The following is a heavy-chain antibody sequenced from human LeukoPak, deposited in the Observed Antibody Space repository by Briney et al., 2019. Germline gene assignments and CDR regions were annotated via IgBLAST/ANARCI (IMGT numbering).Heavy chain of an antibody. V-gene: IGHV3-23*01. J-gene: IGHJ4*02. Sequence: GGSLRLSCAASGFTFSSYAMSWVRPAPGKGLDWVSAISGSGGSTYYADSVKGRFTISRDNAKNSLYLQMNSLRAEDTAVYYCARGGIAVAGTLLWGQGTLVTVSS. CDR2: ISGSGGST. D-gene: IGHD6-19*01. CDR1: GFTFSSYA. CDR3: ARGGIAVAGTLL.